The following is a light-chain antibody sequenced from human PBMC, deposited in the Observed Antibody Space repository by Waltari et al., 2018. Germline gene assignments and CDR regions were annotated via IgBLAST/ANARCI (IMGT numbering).Light chain of an antibody. Sequence: DIQMTQSPSSLSPSVGDRVIITCQASQGINTYLAWFQQKPGKAPKSLIYAASTLQSGVSSNFSGSGSGTDFTLTISSLQPEDCATYYCQQYNTYPPTFGGGTRVEI. V-gene: IGKV1-16*02. J-gene: IGKJ4*01. CDR1: QGINTY. CDR3: QQYNTYPPT. CDR2: AAS.